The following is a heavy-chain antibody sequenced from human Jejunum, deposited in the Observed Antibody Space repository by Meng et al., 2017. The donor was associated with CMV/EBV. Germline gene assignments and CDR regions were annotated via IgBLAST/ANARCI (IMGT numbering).Heavy chain of an antibody. D-gene: IGHD1-7*01. V-gene: IGHV4-59*01. Sequence: LTCTVSGGSISPYYWSWVRQPPGKGLEWIGYIFHSGTTNSNPSLKSRVTLSVDTSKNQFSLKLSSVTAADTAVYYCARTNWNYVWFDPWGQGTLVTVSS. CDR2: IFHSGTT. CDR1: GGSISPYY. CDR3: ARTNWNYVWFDP. J-gene: IGHJ5*02.